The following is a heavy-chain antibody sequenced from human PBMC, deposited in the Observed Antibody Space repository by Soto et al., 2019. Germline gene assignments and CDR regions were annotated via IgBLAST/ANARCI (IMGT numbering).Heavy chain of an antibody. Sequence: GGSLRLSCAASGFTFSGSAMHWVRQASGKGLEWVGRIRSKANSYATAYAASVKGRFTISRDDSKNTAYLQMNSLKTEDTAVYYCTRQNSGWYRDYYYYMDVWGKGTTVTVSS. CDR3: TRQNSGWYRDYYYYMDV. D-gene: IGHD6-19*01. J-gene: IGHJ6*03. CDR2: IRSKANSYAT. V-gene: IGHV3-73*01. CDR1: GFTFSGSA.